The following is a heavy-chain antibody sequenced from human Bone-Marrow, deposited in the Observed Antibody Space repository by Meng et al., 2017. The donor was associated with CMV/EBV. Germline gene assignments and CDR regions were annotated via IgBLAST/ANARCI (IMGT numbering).Heavy chain of an antibody. V-gene: IGHV3-30-3*01. CDR2: ISYDGSNK. Sequence: LSLTWAASGFTFSSYAMHWVRQAPGKGLEWVAVISYDGSNKYYADSVKGRFTISRDNSKNTLYLQMHSLRAEDTSVYYCARTRSPDSSGAFDIWGQGTMVNVSS. J-gene: IGHJ3*02. D-gene: IGHD3-22*01. CDR3: ARTRSPDSSGAFDI. CDR1: GFTFSSYA.